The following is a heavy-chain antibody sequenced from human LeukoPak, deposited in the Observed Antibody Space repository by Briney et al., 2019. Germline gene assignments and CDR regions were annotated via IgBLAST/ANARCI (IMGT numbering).Heavy chain of an antibody. CDR3: ARHEQAVAGTGGDY. Sequence: ASETLSLTCTVSGGSISSSSYYWGWIRQPPGKGLEWIGSIYYSGSTYYNPSLKSRVTISVDTSKNQFSLKLSSVTAADTAVYYCARHEQAVAGTGGDYWGQGTLVTVSS. D-gene: IGHD6-19*01. CDR1: GGSISSSSYY. V-gene: IGHV4-39*01. J-gene: IGHJ4*02. CDR2: IYYSGST.